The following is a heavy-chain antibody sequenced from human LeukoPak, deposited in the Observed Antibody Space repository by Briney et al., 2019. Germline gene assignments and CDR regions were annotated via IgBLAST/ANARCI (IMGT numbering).Heavy chain of an antibody. CDR1: GGSISSSSYY. V-gene: IGHV4-39*07. Sequence: SETLSLTCTVSGGSISSSSYYWGWIRQPPGKGLEWIGSIYYSGSTYYNPSLKSRVTISVDRSKNQFSLKLSSVTAADTAVYYCARDGIPAAISGDAFDIWGQGTMVTVSS. CDR3: ARDGIPAAISGDAFDI. D-gene: IGHD2-2*01. J-gene: IGHJ3*02. CDR2: IYYSGST.